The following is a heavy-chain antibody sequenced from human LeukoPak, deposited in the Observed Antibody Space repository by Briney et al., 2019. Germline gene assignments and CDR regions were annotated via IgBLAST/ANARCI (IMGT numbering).Heavy chain of an antibody. CDR3: ASYSSSWYSNYYYMDV. CDR2: IRYGGSNK. J-gene: IGHJ6*03. V-gene: IGHV3-30*02. Sequence: PGGSLRLSCAASGFTFSSYGMHWVRQAPGKGLEWVAFIRYGGSNKYYADSVKGRFTISRDNSKNTLYLQMNSLRAEDTAVYYCASYSSSWYSNYYYMDVWGKGTTVTISS. CDR1: GFTFSSYG. D-gene: IGHD6-13*01.